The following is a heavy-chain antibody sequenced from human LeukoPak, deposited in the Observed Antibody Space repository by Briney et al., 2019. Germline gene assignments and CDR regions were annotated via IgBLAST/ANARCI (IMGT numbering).Heavy chain of an antibody. CDR1: GASVTGTY. J-gene: IGHJ4*02. Sequence: SETLSLTCSVSGASVTGTYWSWVRQTPGKGLEWIAYTYYGGTTEYNPSLKSRATISVDTSKNHFSLDLRSVTAADMAVYFCARLGLYDGYTHDSWGQGTLVTVSS. CDR3: ARLGLYDGYTHDS. V-gene: IGHV4-59*08. CDR2: TYYGGTT. D-gene: IGHD5-24*01.